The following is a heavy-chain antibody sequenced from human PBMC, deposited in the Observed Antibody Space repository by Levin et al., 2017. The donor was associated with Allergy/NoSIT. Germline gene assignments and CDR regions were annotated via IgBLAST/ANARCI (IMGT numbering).Heavy chain of an antibody. CDR1: GGSLSSSGYH. D-gene: IGHD5-24*01. CDR2: IYHSGST. Sequence: SETLSLNCTVSGGSLSSSGYHWTWIRQHPGKGLEWIGYIYHSGSTSYNPSLKSRVTISADTSKKQFSLTLNSVTAADTAVYYCAREDGYVFDYWGQGTLVTVSS. V-gene: IGHV4-31*03. CDR3: AREDGYVFDY. J-gene: IGHJ4*02.